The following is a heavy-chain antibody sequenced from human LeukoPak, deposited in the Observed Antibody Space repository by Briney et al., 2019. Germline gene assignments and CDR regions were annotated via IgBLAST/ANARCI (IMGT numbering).Heavy chain of an antibody. D-gene: IGHD3-22*01. J-gene: IGHJ4*02. V-gene: IGHV3-23*01. CDR3: AKGGFTRLLYYYDSSGNDY. CDR2: ISGSGGST. Sequence: PGGSLRLSCAASGFTFSSYAMSWVRQAPGKGLEWVSAISGSGGSTYYADSVKGRFTISRDNSKNTLYLQMNSLRAEDTAVYYCAKGGFTRLLYYYDSSGNDYWGQGTLVTVSS. CDR1: GFTFSSYA.